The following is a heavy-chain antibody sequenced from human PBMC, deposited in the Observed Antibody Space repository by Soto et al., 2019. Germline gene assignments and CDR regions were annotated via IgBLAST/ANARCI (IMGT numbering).Heavy chain of an antibody. CDR2: IYYSGST. J-gene: IGHJ6*03. Sequence: SETLSLTCTVSGGSISSSSYYWGWIRQPPGKGLEWIGSIYYSGSTYYNPSLKSRVTISVDTSKNQFSLKLSSVTAADTAVYYCARSEFREYYDFWSGYYTGSYYYYYMDVWGKGTTVTVSS. CDR1: GGSISSSSYY. V-gene: IGHV4-39*01. D-gene: IGHD3-3*01. CDR3: ARSEFREYYDFWSGYYTGSYYYYYMDV.